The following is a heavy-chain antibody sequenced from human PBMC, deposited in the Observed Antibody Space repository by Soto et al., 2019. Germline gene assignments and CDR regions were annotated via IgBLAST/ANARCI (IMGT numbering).Heavy chain of an antibody. Sequence: EAQLLESGGGLVEPGGSLRLSCVGSGFTFSRYAMSWVRQAPGKGLEWVSAISGGGSSKYYADFVKGRFTISRTNSEDTLYLEMNSLGDEDTAIYYCAKDLYGGSYYNGLDVWGQGTAVTDSS. CDR2: ISGGGSSK. CDR1: GFTFSRYA. CDR3: AKDLYGGSYYNGLDV. V-gene: IGHV3-23*01. J-gene: IGHJ6*02. D-gene: IGHD1-26*01.